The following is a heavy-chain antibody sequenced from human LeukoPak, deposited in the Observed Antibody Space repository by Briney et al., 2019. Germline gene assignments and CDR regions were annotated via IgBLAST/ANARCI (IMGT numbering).Heavy chain of an antibody. V-gene: IGHV3-53*01. Sequence: GGSLRLSCAASGFTVSSNYMNWVRQAPGKGLGWVSVIYGGGNIYYADSVKGRFTISRDNSKNTLYLQMNSLRAEDTAVYYCARGAGYNYPYYFDYWGQGTLVTVSS. D-gene: IGHD5-24*01. CDR2: IYGGGNI. CDR3: ARGAGYNYPYYFDY. CDR1: GFTVSSNY. J-gene: IGHJ4*02.